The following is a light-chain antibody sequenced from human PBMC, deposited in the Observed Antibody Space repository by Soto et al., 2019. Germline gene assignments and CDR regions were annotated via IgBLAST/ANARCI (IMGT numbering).Light chain of an antibody. V-gene: IGKV3-20*01. J-gene: IGKJ1*01. CDR1: QSVSSGY. CDR3: QQYGTSPQT. CDR2: GSS. Sequence: VLSQSPGTLSLSPGERATLSCRASQSVSSGYLAWYQQKPGQAPRLLIYGSSSRATGTPDRFSGSGSGTDFTLTVSRLEPEDFAVYYCQQYGTSPQTFAQGTKLDIK.